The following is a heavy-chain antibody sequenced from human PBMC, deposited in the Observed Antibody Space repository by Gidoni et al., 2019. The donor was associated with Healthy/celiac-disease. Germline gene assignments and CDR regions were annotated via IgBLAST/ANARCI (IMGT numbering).Heavy chain of an antibody. CDR2: INPSGGST. D-gene: IGHD5-12*01. J-gene: IGHJ6*02. V-gene: IGHV1-46*01. CDR3: ASRYSGYDSYYYYGMDV. CDR1: GYTFTSSY. Sequence: QVQLVPSGAEVQKPGASVKVSCKASGYTFTSSYRHWVRQSPGQGLEWMGIINPSGGSTSYAQKFQGRVTMTRDTSTSTVYMELSSLRSEDTAVYYCASRYSGYDSYYYYGMDVWGQGTTVTVSS.